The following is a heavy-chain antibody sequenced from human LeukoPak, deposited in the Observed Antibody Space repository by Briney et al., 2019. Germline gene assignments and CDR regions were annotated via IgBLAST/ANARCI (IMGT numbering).Heavy chain of an antibody. CDR3: ARGIKAVAPPFYSYYYMDV. J-gene: IGHJ6*03. Sequence: SETLSLTFAVYGGSFSGYCWSWIRQPPGKGLGWLGEINHSGRTNYNPSLKSRLTISLDMSKNQFSLRLNSVTAADTAVYYCARGIKAVAPPFYSYYYMDVWGKGTTVSVSS. CDR2: INHSGRT. V-gene: IGHV4-34*01. D-gene: IGHD6-19*01. CDR1: GGSFSGYC.